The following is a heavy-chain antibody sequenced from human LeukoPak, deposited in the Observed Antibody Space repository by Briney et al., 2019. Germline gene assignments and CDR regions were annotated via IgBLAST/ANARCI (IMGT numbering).Heavy chain of an antibody. CDR3: AKSRSRYDSSGLFDY. D-gene: IGHD3-22*01. V-gene: IGHV3-23*01. CDR2: ISGSGGST. CDR1: GFTFSSYA. J-gene: IGHJ4*02. Sequence: GGSLRLSCAASGFTFSSYAMSWVRQAPGKGLEWVSAISGSGGSTYYADSVKGRFTISRDNSKNTLYLQMNSLRAEDTAVYYCAKSRSRYDSSGLFDYWGQGTLVTVSS.